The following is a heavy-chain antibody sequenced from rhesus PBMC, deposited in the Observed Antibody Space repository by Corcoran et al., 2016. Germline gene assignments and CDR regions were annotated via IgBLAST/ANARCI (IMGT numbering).Heavy chain of an antibody. J-gene: IGHJ4*01. CDR1: GGPISSSYW. V-gene: IGHV4-65*02. D-gene: IGHD3-34*01. CDR2: IGGSSGST. CDR3: ARRWGDYYDEVFDY. Sequence: QVQLQESGPGLVKPSETLSLTSAVSGGPISSSYWWSWIRQPPGKGLEWIGNIGGSSGSTYYNPSLKSRVTISKDTSKNQFSLKLSSVTAADTAVYYCARRWGDYYDEVFDYWGQGVLVTVSS.